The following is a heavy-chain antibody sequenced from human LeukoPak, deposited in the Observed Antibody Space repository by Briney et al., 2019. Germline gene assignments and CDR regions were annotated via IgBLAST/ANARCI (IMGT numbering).Heavy chain of an antibody. Sequence: SETLSLTCNVSGGSISSGSYYWSWIRQPAGKGLEWIGRIYTSGSTNYNPSLKSRATISLDTSKNQFSLKLSSVTAADTAVYYCARGVSPNLWDYYYFYMDVWGKGTMVTVSS. CDR1: GGSISSGSYY. V-gene: IGHV4-61*02. CDR3: ARGVSPNLWDYYYFYMDV. D-gene: IGHD3-16*01. J-gene: IGHJ6*03. CDR2: IYTSGST.